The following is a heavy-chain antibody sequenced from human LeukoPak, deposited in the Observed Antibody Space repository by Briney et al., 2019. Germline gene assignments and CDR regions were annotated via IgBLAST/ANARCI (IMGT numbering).Heavy chain of an antibody. CDR1: GFIFSSFW. V-gene: IGHV3-7*01. CDR2: IKPDGSLQ. J-gene: IGHJ4*02. D-gene: IGHD3-22*01. CDR3: ATSYDSSGCG. Sequence: PGGSLRLSCTASGFIFSSFWMAWVRQAPGKGLEWVANIKPDGSLQFYGDSVKGRFTISRDNAKNSLYLQMNNLRAEDTALYYCATSYDSSGCGWGQGTLVTVSS.